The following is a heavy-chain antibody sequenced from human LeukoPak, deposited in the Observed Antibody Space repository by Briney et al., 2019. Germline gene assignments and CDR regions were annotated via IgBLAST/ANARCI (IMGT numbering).Heavy chain of an antibody. CDR3: ARFCCTTSCPKYYFDD. D-gene: IGHD2-2*01. Sequence: SETLSLTCTVSGGSISSHYWSWIRQPPGRALEWIGYIYYSGGTNYNPSLESRITISVDTARNQFSLKLTSVTAADTAVYYCARFCCTTSCPKYYFDDWGQGTLVTVSS. CDR2: IYYSGGT. J-gene: IGHJ4*02. CDR1: GGSISSHY. V-gene: IGHV4-59*11.